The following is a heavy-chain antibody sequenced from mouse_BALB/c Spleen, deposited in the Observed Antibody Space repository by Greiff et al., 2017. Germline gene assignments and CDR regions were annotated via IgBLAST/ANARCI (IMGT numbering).Heavy chain of an antibody. CDR2: ISYSGST. Sequence: ESGPGLVKPSQSLSLTCTVTGYSITSDYAWNWIRQFPGNKLEWMGYISYSGSTSYNPSLKSRISITRDTSKNQFFLQLNSVTTEDTATYYCAREELGRGFAYWGQGTLVTVSA. CDR1: GYSITSDYA. CDR3: AREELGRGFAY. D-gene: IGHD4-1*01. V-gene: IGHV3-2*02. J-gene: IGHJ3*01.